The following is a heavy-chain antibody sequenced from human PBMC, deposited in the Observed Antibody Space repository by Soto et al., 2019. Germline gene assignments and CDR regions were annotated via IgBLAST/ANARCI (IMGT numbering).Heavy chain of an antibody. CDR1: GFTFSNYA. V-gene: IGHV3-23*01. Sequence: PGGSLRLSCAASGFTFSNYAMSWVRQAPGKGLEWVSTISGSGGSTYYADSVKGRFTISRDNSKNTLYLQMNSLRAEDTAVYYCAKAQSREWPISPDIYWGQGTLVTVSS. CDR2: ISGSGGST. CDR3: AKAQSREWPISPDIY. J-gene: IGHJ4*02. D-gene: IGHD3-3*01.